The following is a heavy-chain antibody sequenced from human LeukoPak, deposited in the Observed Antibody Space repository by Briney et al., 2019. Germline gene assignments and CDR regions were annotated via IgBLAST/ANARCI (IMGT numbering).Heavy chain of an antibody. CDR1: GFTFSSYS. CDR2: ISSSSSYI. D-gene: IGHD3-3*01. CDR3: ARDSSLRFLEWSLGYFDY. V-gene: IGHV3-21*01. Sequence: PGGSLRLSCAASGFTFSSYSMNWVRQAPGKGLEWVSSISSSSSYIYYADSVKGRFTISRDNAKNSLYPQMNSLRAEDTAVYYCARDSSLRFLEWSLGYFDYWGQGTLVTVSS. J-gene: IGHJ4*02.